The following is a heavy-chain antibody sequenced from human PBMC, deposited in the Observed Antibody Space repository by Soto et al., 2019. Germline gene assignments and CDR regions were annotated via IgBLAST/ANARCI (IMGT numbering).Heavy chain of an antibody. Sequence: SETLSLTCAVYGGSFSGYYWSWIRQPPGKGLEWIGEINHSGSTNYNPSLKSRVTISVDTSKNQFSLKLSSVTAADTAVYYCARPFGSAPNSIRGQGTMVT. CDR3: ARPFGSAPNSI. J-gene: IGHJ3*02. CDR2: INHSGST. V-gene: IGHV4-34*01. CDR1: GGSFSGYY. D-gene: IGHD3-10*01.